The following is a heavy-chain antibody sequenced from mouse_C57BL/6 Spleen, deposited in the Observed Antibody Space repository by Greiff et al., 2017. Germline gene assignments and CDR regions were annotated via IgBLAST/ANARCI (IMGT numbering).Heavy chain of an antibody. Sequence: QVQLKQPGAELVMPGASVKLSCKASGYTFTSYWMHWVKQRPGQGLEWIGEIDPSDSYTNYNQKFKGKSTLTVDKSSSTAYMQLSSLTSEDSAVYYCARRGYGSRDYFDYWGQGTTLTVSS. CDR2: IDPSDSYT. J-gene: IGHJ2*01. CDR3: ARRGYGSRDYFDY. V-gene: IGHV1-69*01. D-gene: IGHD1-1*01. CDR1: GYTFTSYW.